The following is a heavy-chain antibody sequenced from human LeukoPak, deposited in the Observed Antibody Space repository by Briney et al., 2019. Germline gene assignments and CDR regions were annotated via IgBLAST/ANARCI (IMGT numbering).Heavy chain of an antibody. J-gene: IGHJ4*02. D-gene: IGHD3-10*01. Sequence: GGSLRLSCAASGFTFSTYTMNWVRQAPGKGLEWVSSITISSRYIYYADSVKGRFTISRDNAKNSLFLHMKSLRAEDTAVYYCAREDASGSYYRSLDYWGQGTLVTVSS. CDR2: ITISSRYI. CDR3: AREDASGSYYRSLDY. CDR1: GFTFSTYT. V-gene: IGHV3-21*01.